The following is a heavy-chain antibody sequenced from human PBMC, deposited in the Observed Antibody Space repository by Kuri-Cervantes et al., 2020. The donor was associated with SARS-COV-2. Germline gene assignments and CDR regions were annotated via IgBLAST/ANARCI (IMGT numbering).Heavy chain of an antibody. CDR3: ARDRGITIFGVVIKGPTKYYYGMDV. CDR2: ISWNSGSI. Sequence: SLKISCAASGFTFDDYAMHWVRQAPGKGLEWVSGISWNSGSIGYADSVKGRFTISRDNSKNTLYLQMNSLRAEDTAVYYCARDRGITIFGVVIKGPTKYYYGMDVWGQGTTVTVSS. D-gene: IGHD3-3*01. CDR1: GFTFDDYA. V-gene: IGHV3-9*01. J-gene: IGHJ6*02.